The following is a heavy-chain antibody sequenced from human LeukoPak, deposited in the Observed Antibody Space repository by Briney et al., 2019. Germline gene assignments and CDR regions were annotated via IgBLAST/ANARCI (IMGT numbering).Heavy chain of an antibody. CDR1: GDSISTSSCY. V-gene: IGHV4-39*01. CDR3: ARHKDYYYSYMDV. CDR2: IYYSGST. Sequence: SETLSLTCSVSGDSISTSSCYWGWIRQPPGKGLEWIGTIYYSGSTYYNPSLTSRVTISVDTSKNQFSLKLSSVTAADTAVYYCARHKDYYYSYMDVWGKGTTVTISS. J-gene: IGHJ6*03.